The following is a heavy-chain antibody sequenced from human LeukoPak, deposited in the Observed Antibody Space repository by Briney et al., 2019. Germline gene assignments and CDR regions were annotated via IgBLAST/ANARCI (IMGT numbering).Heavy chain of an antibody. CDR1: GGTFSSYA. D-gene: IGHD3-10*01. V-gene: IGHV1-69*06. CDR3: ASSVQGYYGSGSPLVY. J-gene: IGHJ4*02. Sequence: SVKVSCKASGGTFSSYAISWVRQAPGQGLEWMGGIIPIFGTANYAQKFQGRVTITADKPTSTAYMELSSLRSEDTAVYYCASSVQGYYGSGSPLVYWGQGTLVTVSS. CDR2: IIPIFGTA.